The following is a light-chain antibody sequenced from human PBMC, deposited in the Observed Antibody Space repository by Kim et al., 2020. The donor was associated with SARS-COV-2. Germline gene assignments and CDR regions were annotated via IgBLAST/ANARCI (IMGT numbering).Light chain of an antibody. J-gene: IGLJ2*01. CDR3: AAWDASLNVVV. CDR2: SQD. CDR1: SSNIGSNS. Sequence: GQRVTISCSGGSSNIGSNSVNWYQPLPGTAPKLLIYSQDRRPSGVPDRFSGSKSGTSASLAISGLQSEDEAEYYCAAWDASLNVVVFGGGTQLTVL. V-gene: IGLV1-44*01.